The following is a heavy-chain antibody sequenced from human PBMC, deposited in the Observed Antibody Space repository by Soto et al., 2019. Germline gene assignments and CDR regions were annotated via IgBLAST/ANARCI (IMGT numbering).Heavy chain of an antibody. CDR2: INPSGGST. D-gene: IGHD6-13*01. Sequence: GASVKVSCKASGYTFTSYGISWVRQAPGQGLEWMGIINPSGGSTSYAQKFQGRVTMTRDTSTSTVYMELSSLRSEDTAVYYCARDLAAAGTGYYYYGMDVWGQGTTVTVSS. J-gene: IGHJ6*02. CDR1: GYTFTSYG. V-gene: IGHV1-46*03. CDR3: ARDLAAAGTGYYYYGMDV.